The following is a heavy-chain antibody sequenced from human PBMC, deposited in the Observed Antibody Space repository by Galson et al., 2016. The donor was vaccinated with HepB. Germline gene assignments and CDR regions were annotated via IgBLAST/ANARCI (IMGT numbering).Heavy chain of an antibody. J-gene: IGHJ4*02. CDR3: ARSRGYDSAGGDSVGY. CDR2: ISYDGINT. D-gene: IGHD5-12*01. Sequence: LRLSCAASGFTFSSYAMHWVRQAPGKGLEWVAVISYDGINTDYADSVKGRFTISRDDSLYLQMDSLRVDDTAVYYCARSRGYDSAGGDSVGYWGQGTLVTVSS. CDR1: GFTFSSYA. V-gene: IGHV3-30*03.